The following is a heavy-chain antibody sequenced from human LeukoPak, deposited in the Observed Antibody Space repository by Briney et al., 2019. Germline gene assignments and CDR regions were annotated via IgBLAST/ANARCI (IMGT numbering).Heavy chain of an antibody. CDR2: IYPGDSDT. CDR3: ARRNTYYYDSSGYYPLMAFDI. Sequence: GESLKISCTGSGYSFTSYWISWVRQMPGKGLEWMGIIYPGDSDTRYSPSFQGQVTISADKSISTAYLQWSSLKASDTAMYYCARRNTYYYDSSGYYPLMAFDIWGQGTMVTVSS. CDR1: GYSFTSYW. V-gene: IGHV5-51*01. D-gene: IGHD3-22*01. J-gene: IGHJ3*02.